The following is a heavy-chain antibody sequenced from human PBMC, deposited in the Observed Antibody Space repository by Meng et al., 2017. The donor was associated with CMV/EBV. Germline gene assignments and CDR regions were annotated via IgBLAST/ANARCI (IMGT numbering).Heavy chain of an antibody. D-gene: IGHD3-10*01. CDR3: ARGPANYGSGSYSPYNWFDP. J-gene: IGHJ5*02. CDR2: MNPNSGNT. V-gene: IGHV1-8*01. CDR1: TSYG. Sequence: TSYGINWVRQSTGQGLEWMGWMNPNSGNTGYAQKFQGRVTMTRNTSISTAYMELSSLRSEDTAVYYCARGPANYGSGSYSPYNWFDPWGQGTLVTVSS.